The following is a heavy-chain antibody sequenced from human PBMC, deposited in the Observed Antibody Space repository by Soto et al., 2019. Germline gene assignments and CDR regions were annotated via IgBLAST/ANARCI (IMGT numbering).Heavy chain of an antibody. CDR2: IIPIFGTA. CDR3: ARAPLNLVVVVAATWYFDL. V-gene: IGHV1-69*12. CDR1: GGTFSSYA. J-gene: IGHJ2*01. D-gene: IGHD2-15*01. Sequence: QVQLVQSGAEVKKPGSSVKVSCKASGGTFSSYAISWVRQAPGQGLEWMGGIIPIFGTANYAQKFQGRVTITADESTSPAYMELSSLRSEDTAGYYCARAPLNLVVVVAATWYFDLWGRGTLVTVSS.